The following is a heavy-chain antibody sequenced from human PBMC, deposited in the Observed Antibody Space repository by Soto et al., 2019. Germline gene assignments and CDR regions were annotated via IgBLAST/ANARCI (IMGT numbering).Heavy chain of an antibody. CDR1: GGSFSGYY. CDR3: ARRRVVPTFGYFDY. D-gene: IGHD2-2*01. J-gene: IGHJ4*02. V-gene: IGHV4-59*06. Sequence: SETLSLTCAVNGGSFSGYYWSWIRQHPGKGLEWIGYIYYSGSTYYNPSLKSRVTISVDTSKNQFSLKLSSVTAADTAVYYCARRRVVPTFGYFDYWGQGTLVTVSS. CDR2: IYYSGST.